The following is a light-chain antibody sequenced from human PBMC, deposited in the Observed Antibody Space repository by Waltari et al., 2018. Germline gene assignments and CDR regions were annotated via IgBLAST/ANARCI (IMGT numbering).Light chain of an antibody. CDR1: SSAVGSYNL. Sequence: QSALTQPASVSGSPGQSIPNPCTGTSSAVGSYNLFSWYQQYPGKAPKLMIYEVNKRPSGVSHRFSGSKSGNTASLTISGLQAEDEADYYCCSYAGGSTPWVFGGGTKLTVL. J-gene: IGLJ3*02. CDR3: CSYAGGSTPWV. CDR2: EVN. V-gene: IGLV2-23*02.